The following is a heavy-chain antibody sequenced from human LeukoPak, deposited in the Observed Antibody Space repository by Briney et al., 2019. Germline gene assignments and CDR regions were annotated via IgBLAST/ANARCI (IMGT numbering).Heavy chain of an antibody. J-gene: IGHJ4*02. CDR3: ARDTAAALDY. V-gene: IGHV3-72*01. D-gene: IGHD6-13*01. CDR1: EFTFSNYA. Sequence: GGSLRLSCAASEFTFSNYAMDWVRQAPGKGLEWVGRTKNKAESHITDYAASVKGRFFSSRDDSKNSLYLQMNSLQTDDTGIYYCARDTAAALDYWGQGILVTVSS. CDR2: TKNKAESHIT.